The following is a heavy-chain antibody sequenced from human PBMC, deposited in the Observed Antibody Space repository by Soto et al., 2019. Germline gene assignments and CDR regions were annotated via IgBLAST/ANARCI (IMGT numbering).Heavy chain of an antibody. CDR2: INHSGST. V-gene: IGHV4-34*01. CDR3: ARGHCSSTSCYGGNWFDP. Sequence: QVQLQQWGAGLLKPSETLSLTCAVYGGSFSGYYWSWIRQPPGKGLEWIGEINHSGSTNYNPSLKSRVTISVDTSKNQFSLKLSSVTAADTAVYYCARGHCSSTSCYGGNWFDPWGQGTLVTVSS. CDR1: GGSFSGYY. D-gene: IGHD2-2*01. J-gene: IGHJ5*02.